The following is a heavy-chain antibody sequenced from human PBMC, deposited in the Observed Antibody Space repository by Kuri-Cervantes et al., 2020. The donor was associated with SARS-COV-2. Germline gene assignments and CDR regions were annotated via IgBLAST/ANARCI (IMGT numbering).Heavy chain of an antibody. CDR1: GYTLTELS. CDR2: INIYNEKT. V-gene: IGHV1-18*01. J-gene: IGHJ4*02. D-gene: IGHD3-22*01. CDR3: TRAGPYYYDSTGYSDY. Sequence: ASVKVSCKASGYTLTELSMHWVRQAPGQGLEWMGWINIYNEKTRYAQQFQGRVTMTTDTSTNTAYMELRSLRSDDSAVYYCTRAGPYYYDSTGYSDYWGQGTLVTVSS.